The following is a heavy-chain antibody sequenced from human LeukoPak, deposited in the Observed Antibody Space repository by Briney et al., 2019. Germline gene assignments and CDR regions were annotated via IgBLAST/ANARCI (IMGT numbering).Heavy chain of an antibody. CDR1: GGSISSYY. CDR2: IYYSGST. V-gene: IGHV4-59*12. CDR3: ARPYCSSTSCYDWDDY. D-gene: IGHD2-2*01. Sequence: SETLSLTCTVSGGSISSYYWSWIRQPPGKGLEWIGYIYYSGSTNYNPSLKSRVTISVDTSKNQFSLKLSSVTAADTAVYYCARPYCSSTSCYDWDDYWGQGTLVTVSS. J-gene: IGHJ4*02.